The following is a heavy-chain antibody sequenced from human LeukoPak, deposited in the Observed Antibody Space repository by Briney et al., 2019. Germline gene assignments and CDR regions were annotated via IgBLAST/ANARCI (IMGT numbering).Heavy chain of an antibody. Sequence: ASVKVSCKASGYTFTSYDINWVRQATGQGLEWMGWMNPNSGNTGYAQKFQGRVTMTRNTSISTAYMELSSLRSEDMAVYYCARGRGTIGSNRDFYFYYYMDIWGNGTTVTVS. J-gene: IGHJ6*03. CDR3: ARGRGTIGSNRDFYFYYYMDI. CDR2: MNPNSGNT. D-gene: IGHD2-21*01. CDR1: GYTFTSYD. V-gene: IGHV1-8*01.